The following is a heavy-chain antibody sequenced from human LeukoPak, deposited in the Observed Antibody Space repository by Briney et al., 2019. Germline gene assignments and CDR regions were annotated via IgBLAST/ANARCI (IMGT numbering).Heavy chain of an antibody. J-gene: IGHJ4*02. CDR2: SNAGNGNT. CDR1: GYTFTSYA. D-gene: IGHD5-18*01. CDR3: ASSNSYGYLHGFDY. V-gene: IGHV1-3*02. Sequence: ASVKVSCKASGYTFTSYAMHWVRQAPGQRLEWMGWSNAGNGNTKYSQEFQGRVTITRDTSASTAYMELSSLRSEDTAVYYCASSNSYGYLHGFDYWGQGTLVTVSS.